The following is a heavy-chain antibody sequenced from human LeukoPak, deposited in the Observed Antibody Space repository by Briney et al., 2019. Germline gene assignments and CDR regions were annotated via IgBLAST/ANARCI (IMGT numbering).Heavy chain of an antibody. D-gene: IGHD3-10*01. Sequence: SETLSLTCTVSGGSISSSSYYWGWIRQPPGKGLEWIGSIYYSGSTYYSPSLKSRATISVDTSKNQFSLKLSSVTAADTAVYYCARDGSGIAIKYNWFDPWGQGTLVTVSS. V-gene: IGHV4-39*02. CDR3: ARDGSGIAIKYNWFDP. CDR2: IYYSGST. CDR1: GGSISSSSYY. J-gene: IGHJ5*02.